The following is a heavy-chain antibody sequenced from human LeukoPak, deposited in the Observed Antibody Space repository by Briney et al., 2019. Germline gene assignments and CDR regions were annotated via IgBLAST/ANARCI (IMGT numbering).Heavy chain of an antibody. CDR2: IIPILGIA. Sequence: GASVKVSCKASGGTFSSYAISWVRQAPGQGLEWMGRIIPILGIANYAQKFQGRVTITADKSTSTAYMELSSLRSEDTAVYYCARDSPYGTAGYWGQGTLVTVSS. D-gene: IGHD2-8*02. V-gene: IGHV1-69*04. CDR1: GGTFSSYA. CDR3: ARDSPYGTAGY. J-gene: IGHJ4*02.